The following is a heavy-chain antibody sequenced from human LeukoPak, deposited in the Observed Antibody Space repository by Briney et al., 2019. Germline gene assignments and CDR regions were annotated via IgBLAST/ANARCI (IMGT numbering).Heavy chain of an antibody. CDR3: AKDAGSLGFDY. J-gene: IGHJ4*02. CDR2: ISWNSGSI. V-gene: IGHV3-9*01. CDR1: GFTFDDYA. D-gene: IGHD6-13*01. Sequence: GWSLRLFCAASGFTFDDYAMHWVRQAPGKGLEWVSGISWNSGSIGYADSVKGRFTISRDNAKNSLYLQMNSLRAEDTALYYCAKDAGSLGFDYWGQGTLVTVSS.